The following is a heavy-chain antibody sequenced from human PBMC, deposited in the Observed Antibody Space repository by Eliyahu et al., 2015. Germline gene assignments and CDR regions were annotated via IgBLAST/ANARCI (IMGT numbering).Heavy chain of an antibody. V-gene: IGHV3-30*03. CDR1: GFPFXXYA. D-gene: IGHD3-10*01. Sequence: QVQLVESGGGVVQPGRSLRLSCAASGFPFXXYAMHXVRQAPGKGLEWVAVIPFDGSDEYYVDSVKGRFTISREHSKNTLYLQMNSLRVDDTAVYYCARGDYFNSGSWLIDYWGQGTLVTVSS. CDR3: ARGDYFNSGSWLIDY. J-gene: IGHJ4*02. CDR2: IPFDGSDE.